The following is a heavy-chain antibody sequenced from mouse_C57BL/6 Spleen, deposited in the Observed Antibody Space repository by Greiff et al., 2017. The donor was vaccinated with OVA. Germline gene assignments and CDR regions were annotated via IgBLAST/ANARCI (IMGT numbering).Heavy chain of an antibody. V-gene: IGHV1-50*01. Sequence: QVHVKQPGAELVKPGASVKLSCKASGYTFTSYWMQWVKQRPGQGLEWIGEIDPSDSYTNYNQKFKGKATLTVDTSSSTAYMQLSSLTSEDSAVYYCARWGLRRYFDYWGQGTTLTVSS. J-gene: IGHJ2*01. CDR3: ARWGLRRYFDY. CDR1: GYTFTSYW. D-gene: IGHD2-4*01. CDR2: IDPSDSYT.